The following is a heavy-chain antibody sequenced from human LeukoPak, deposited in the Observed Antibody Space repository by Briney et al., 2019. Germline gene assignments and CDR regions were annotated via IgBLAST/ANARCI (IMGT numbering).Heavy chain of an antibody. V-gene: IGHV4-30-4*01. CDR1: GRSLSSGDSY. Sequence: PSETLSLTCTLSGRSLSSGDSYWTWLRQPPGEGLEWFGYIYYTGRTYYHPSLKSRATISLDTSKNQFSLELTSVTAADTAVYLCARFEDYIIDSWGQGTLVTVSS. CDR2: IYYTGRT. CDR3: ARFEDYIIDS. D-gene: IGHD4-11*01. J-gene: IGHJ4*02.